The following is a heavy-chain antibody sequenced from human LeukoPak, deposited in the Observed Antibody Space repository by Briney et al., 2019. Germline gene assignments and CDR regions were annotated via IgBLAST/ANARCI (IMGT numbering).Heavy chain of an antibody. D-gene: IGHD3-10*01. Sequence: GGSLRLPCAASGFTSSSYWMHWVRQVPGKGLVWVSRISGDGTARNYADSVKGRFTISRDDAKNTVDLQMNSLRGEDTAVYYCVRGRGSYGWFDPWGRGTLVTVSS. J-gene: IGHJ5*02. CDR3: VRGRGSYGWFDP. CDR2: ISGDGTAR. CDR1: GFTSSSYW. V-gene: IGHV3-74*01.